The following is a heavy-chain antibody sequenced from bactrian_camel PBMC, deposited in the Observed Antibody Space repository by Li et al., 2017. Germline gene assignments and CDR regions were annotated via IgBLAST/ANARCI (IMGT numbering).Heavy chain of an antibody. CDR1: GFAFTTYW. CDR3: VRDAYGGAWGFGY. V-gene: IGHV3S25*01. Sequence: QLVESGGGLVQPGGSLRLSCAASGFAFTTYWLYWVRQAPGKGLEWVSSIHSGGGTTYYTDSMKARFTISRDNAKNTVYLQMISLKPEDTAVYSCVRDAYGGAWGFGYWGQGTQVTVS. D-gene: IGHD1*01. J-gene: IGHJ6*01. CDR2: IHSGGGTT.